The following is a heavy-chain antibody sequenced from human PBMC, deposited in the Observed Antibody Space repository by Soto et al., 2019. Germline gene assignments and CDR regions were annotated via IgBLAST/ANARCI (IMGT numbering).Heavy chain of an antibody. CDR2: ISAYNGNT. D-gene: IGHD6-13*01. V-gene: IGHV1-18*01. Sequence: ASVKVSCKASGYTFTSSGINWVRQAPGQGLEWMGRISAYNGNTNYAQKLQGRVTMTTDTSTSTAYMELRSLRSDDTAVYYCARDRGEQLVWSGWFDPWGQGTLVTVSS. CDR3: ARDRGEQLVWSGWFDP. J-gene: IGHJ5*02. CDR1: GYTFTSSG.